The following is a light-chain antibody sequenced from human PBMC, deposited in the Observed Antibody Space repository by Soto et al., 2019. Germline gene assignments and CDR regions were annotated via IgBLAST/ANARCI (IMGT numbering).Light chain of an antibody. Sequence: EIVLTQSPGALSLSLGERATLSCRASQSVKSAYLAWYQLKPGQAPRLLIYDASTRATGIPDRFSGSGSGTDFTLTISGLEPEDFAVYYCQLYGTSPKTFGQGTKVDIK. CDR2: DAS. V-gene: IGKV3-20*01. CDR1: QSVKSAY. J-gene: IGKJ1*01. CDR3: QLYGTSPKT.